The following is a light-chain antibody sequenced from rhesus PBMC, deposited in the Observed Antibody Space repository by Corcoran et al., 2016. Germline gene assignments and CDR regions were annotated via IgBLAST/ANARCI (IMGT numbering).Light chain of an antibody. CDR1: QSIGSN. J-gene: IGKJ2*01. V-gene: IGKV3-53*01. CDR2: GAS. CDR3: QKYSSSPYS. Sequence: QVILTQSPATLSLSPGERATLSCRASQSIGSNLAWYQQKPGLAPTLPLYGASSRATATPDRVSGSGSGTEFTLPISSLGPEDFAVYYCQKYSSSPYSFGQGTKVEIK.